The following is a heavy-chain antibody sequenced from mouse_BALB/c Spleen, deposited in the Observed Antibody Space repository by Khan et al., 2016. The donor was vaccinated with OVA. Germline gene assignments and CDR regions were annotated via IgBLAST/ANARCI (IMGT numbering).Heavy chain of an antibody. D-gene: IGHD1-1*02. J-gene: IGHJ4*01. CDR2: IWGGGTT. V-gene: IGHV2-6-5*01. Sequence: QVQLKDSGPGLVAPSQSLSITCTVSGFSLTDYGVSWIRQPPGKGLEWLGVIWGGGTTYYNSALISRLSISKDNSKSQVFLKMNSLHTDDTARYYCAKWLWSYYFALDYWGQGTSVTVSS. CDR3: AKWLWSYYFALDY. CDR1: GFSLTDYG.